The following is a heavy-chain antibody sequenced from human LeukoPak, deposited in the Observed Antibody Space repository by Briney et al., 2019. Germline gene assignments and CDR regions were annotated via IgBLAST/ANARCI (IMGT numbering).Heavy chain of an antibody. CDR1: GCTFTTFD. D-gene: IGHD1-1*01. V-gene: IGHV1-8*03. Sequence: ASVKVSCKASGCTFTTFDINWVRQAAGQGLEWMGWMNPYSGKTDYAQKFQGRVTITRNTSISTAYMELSSLRSEDTAVYYCAREGYNWNDPPRTNWFDPWGQGTLVIVSS. CDR3: AREGYNWNDPPRTNWFDP. J-gene: IGHJ5*02. CDR2: MNPYSGKT.